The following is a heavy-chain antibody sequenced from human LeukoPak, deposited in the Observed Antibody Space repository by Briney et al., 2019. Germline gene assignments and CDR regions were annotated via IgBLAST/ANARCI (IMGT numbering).Heavy chain of an antibody. CDR2: IYYSGST. D-gene: IGHD3-10*01. J-gene: IGHJ4*02. CDR1: GGSISSSSYY. Sequence: PSETLSLTCTVSGGSISSSSYYWGWIRQPPGKGLEWIGSIYYSGSTYYNPSLKSRVTISVDTSKNQFSLKLSSVTAADTAVYYCARHLYGSGSYYQPLDYWGQGTLVTVSS. CDR3: ARHLYGSGSYYQPLDY. V-gene: IGHV4-39*01.